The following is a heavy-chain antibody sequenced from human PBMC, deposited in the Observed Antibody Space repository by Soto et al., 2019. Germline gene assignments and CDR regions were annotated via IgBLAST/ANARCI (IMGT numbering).Heavy chain of an antibody. Sequence: SETLSLTCTVSGGSISSYYWSWIRQPPGKGLEWIGSIYYNVNTNYNPSLKSRVTVSVDTSKNHFSLKLTSVTAADTAVYFCVSHRNYIVVSGSFFDYWSQGTLVTVSS. CDR3: VSHRNYIVVSGSFFDY. CDR1: GGSISSYY. V-gene: IGHV4-59*08. J-gene: IGHJ4*02. CDR2: IYYNVNT. D-gene: IGHD6-19*01.